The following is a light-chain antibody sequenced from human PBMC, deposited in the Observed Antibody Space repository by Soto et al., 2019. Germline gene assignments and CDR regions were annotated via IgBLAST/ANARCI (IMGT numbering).Light chain of an antibody. V-gene: IGKV3-11*01. CDR1: QSVMFF. CDR3: QQRSAWPYT. Sequence: EVVLTQYPATLSLSPGERATLSCRASQSVMFFLALYQQKPGQAPRLLIYDASNRATGIPARFSGGGSGTDFTVTIDSLELEDFAVYYCQQRSAWPYTFGQGTKLEIK. J-gene: IGKJ2*01. CDR2: DAS.